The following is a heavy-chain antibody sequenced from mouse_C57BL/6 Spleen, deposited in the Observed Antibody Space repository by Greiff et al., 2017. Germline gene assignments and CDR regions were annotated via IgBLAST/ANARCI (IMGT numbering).Heavy chain of an antibody. CDR3: ARSRDYYGSIYYFDY. CDR2: FYPGSGST. V-gene: IGHV1-55*01. CDR1: GYTFTSYW. D-gene: IGHD1-1*01. Sequence: QVQLQQSGAELVKPGASVKMSCKASGYTFTSYWITWVKQRPGQGLEWIGDFYPGSGSTNYNEKFKSKATLTVDTSSSTAYMQLSSLTSEDSAVYYCARSRDYYGSIYYFDYWGQGTTLTVSS. J-gene: IGHJ2*01.